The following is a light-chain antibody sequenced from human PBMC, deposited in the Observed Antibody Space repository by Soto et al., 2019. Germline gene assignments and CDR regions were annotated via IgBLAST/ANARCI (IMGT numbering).Light chain of an antibody. V-gene: IGLV4-69*01. CDR2: LYSAGRH. Sequence: QLVLTQSPSASASLGASVKITCTLSSGHSTYAIAWHQQQPGKGPRYLMRLYSAGRHIKGDGVPDRFSGSGSGTERYLTISTLQSDDEADYYCQTWGTGYVVFGGGTQLTVL. CDR3: QTWGTGYVV. CDR1: SGHSTYA. J-gene: IGLJ2*01.